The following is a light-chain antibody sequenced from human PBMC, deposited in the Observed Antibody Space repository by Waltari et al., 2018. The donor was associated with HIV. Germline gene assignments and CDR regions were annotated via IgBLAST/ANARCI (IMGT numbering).Light chain of an antibody. V-gene: IGLV3-27*01. CDR1: FLARHH. J-gene: IGLJ2*01. CDR3: YAASDTGVL. CDR2: KNT. Sequence: SSGLTPPPSVTVSVGQPVRIPRRGDFLARHHARWIQQRPGQAPEVLMIKNTERVPGIPDRFSGSRSGASITLTIYRVRFEDEGHYICYAASDTGVLFGGGTTVTVL.